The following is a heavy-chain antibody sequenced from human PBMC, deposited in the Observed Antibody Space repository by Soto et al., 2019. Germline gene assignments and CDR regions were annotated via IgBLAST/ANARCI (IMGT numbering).Heavy chain of an antibody. CDR2: MYHSGNT. J-gene: IGHJ3*02. V-gene: IGHV4-38-2*01. D-gene: IGHD5-12*01. CDR1: GLSITSGYC. CDR3: ARGADIMATTGDAFDI. Sequence: SETLSLTCAVSGLSITSGYCWGWVRQPPGKGLEWIAIMYHSGNTYYNPSLKSRGTISLDTSKNQISLKLRSVTAADTAVYYCARGADIMATTGDAFDIWGQGTMVTVSS.